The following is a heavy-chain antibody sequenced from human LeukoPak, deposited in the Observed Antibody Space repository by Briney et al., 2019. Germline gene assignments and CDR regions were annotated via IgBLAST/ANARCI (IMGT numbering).Heavy chain of an antibody. CDR1: GGTFSSYA. Sequence: ASVKVSCKASGGTFSSYAISWVRQAPGQGLEWMGGIIPIFGTANYAQKFQGRVTITTDESTSTAYMELSSLRSEDTAVYYCASGPVSGYDSPRFDYWGQGTLVTVSS. J-gene: IGHJ4*02. CDR2: IIPIFGTA. CDR3: ASGPVSGYDSPRFDY. D-gene: IGHD5-12*01. V-gene: IGHV1-69*05.